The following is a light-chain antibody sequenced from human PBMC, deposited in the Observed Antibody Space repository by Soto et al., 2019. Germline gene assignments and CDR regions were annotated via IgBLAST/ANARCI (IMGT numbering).Light chain of an antibody. CDR1: SSNIGAEYD. J-gene: IGLJ1*01. V-gene: IGLV1-40*01. CDR3: QSYDSSFRGV. CDR2: GNN. Sequence: QSVLTQPPSVSGAPGQRVTISCTGSSSNIGAEYDVHWYQQLPGTVPKLLIYGNNNRPSGVPDRFSGSKSGTSASLAITGLQAEDEADYYCQSYDSSFRGVFGTGTQLTVL.